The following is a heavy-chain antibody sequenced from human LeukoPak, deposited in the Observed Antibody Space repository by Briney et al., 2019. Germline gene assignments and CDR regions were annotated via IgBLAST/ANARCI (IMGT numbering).Heavy chain of an antibody. J-gene: IGHJ4*02. D-gene: IGHD3-22*01. CDR3: TTDLAIYFYDSSGFDY. CDR2: IKSKTDGGTT. CDR1: GFTFSNAW. V-gene: IGHV3-15*01. Sequence: GGSLRLSCAASGFTFSNAWMSWVRQAPGKGLEWVGRIKSKTDGGTTDYAAPVKGRFTISRDDSKNTLYLQMNSLKTEDTAVYYCTTDLAIYFYDSSGFDYWGQGTLVTVSS.